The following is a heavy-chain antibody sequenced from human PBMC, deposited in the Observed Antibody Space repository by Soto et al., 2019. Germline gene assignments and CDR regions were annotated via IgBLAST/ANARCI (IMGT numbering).Heavy chain of an antibody. Sequence: QVQLVQSGAEVKKPGASVKVSCKASGYTFTSYGISWVRQAPGQGLEWMGWISAYNGNTNYAQKVQGRVTMTTDPSTSTAYMELRSLRSDDTAVYYCARILAGAFSSHYGMDVWGQGTTVTVSS. D-gene: IGHD1-26*01. CDR1: GYTFTSYG. J-gene: IGHJ6*02. CDR3: ARILAGAFSSHYGMDV. V-gene: IGHV1-18*01. CDR2: ISAYNGNT.